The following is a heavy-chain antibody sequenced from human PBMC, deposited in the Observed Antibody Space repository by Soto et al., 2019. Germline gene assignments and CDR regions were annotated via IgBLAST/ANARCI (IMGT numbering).Heavy chain of an antibody. D-gene: IGHD2-21*02. CDR1: GFSFDDFV. J-gene: IGHJ4*02. V-gene: IGHV3-9*01. CDR3: AKGVATAVPALDY. Sequence: GGSLILSCVASGFSFDDFVMNWVRQRPGNGLELVSSVSWNSGAKFYADSEQDRFAISKESAKKSVYLQMNSLRPDDPAFYYCAKGVATAVPALDYCGQGNLVSV. CDR2: VSWNSGAK.